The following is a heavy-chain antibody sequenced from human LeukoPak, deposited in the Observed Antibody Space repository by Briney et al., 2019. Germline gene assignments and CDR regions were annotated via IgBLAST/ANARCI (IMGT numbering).Heavy chain of an antibody. J-gene: IGHJ4*02. V-gene: IGHV3-30*18. D-gene: IGHD3-22*01. Sequence: GGSLRLSCAASGFTFSSYGMHWVRQAPGKGLEWVAVISNDGSSNYYADSVKGRFTISRDNSKNTLHLQMNSLRAEDTAVYYCAKVHYYDSSGYLDYWGQGTLVTVSS. CDR3: AKVHYYDSSGYLDY. CDR1: GFTFSSYG. CDR2: ISNDGSSN.